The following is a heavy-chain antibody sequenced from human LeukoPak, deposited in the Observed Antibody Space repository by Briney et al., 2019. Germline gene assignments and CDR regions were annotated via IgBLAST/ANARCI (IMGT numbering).Heavy chain of an antibody. V-gene: IGHV4-34*01. CDR2: INHSGST. CDR1: GGSFSGYY. D-gene: IGHD6-19*01. CDR3: ARGGWYPESFQH. Sequence: KSSETLSLTCAVYGGSFSGYYWSWIRQPPGKGLEWIGEINHSGSTNHNPSLKSRVTISVDTSKNQFSLKLSSVTAADTAVYYCARGGWYPESFQHWGQAALVSV. J-gene: IGHJ1*01.